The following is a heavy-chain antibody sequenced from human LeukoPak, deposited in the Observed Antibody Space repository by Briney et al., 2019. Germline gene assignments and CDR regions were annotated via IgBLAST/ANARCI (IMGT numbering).Heavy chain of an antibody. CDR3: ARHHVHQAYYYMDV. CDR2: IYYSGST. J-gene: IGHJ6*03. Sequence: SETLCLTCTVSGGSINSYYWSWIRQPPGKGLEGIGYIYYSGSTNYNPSLKSRVTISVATSKNQFSLKLSSATAADTAVYYCARHHVHQAYYYMDVWGKGTTVTVSS. CDR1: GGSINSYY. V-gene: IGHV4-59*01. D-gene: IGHD1-1*01.